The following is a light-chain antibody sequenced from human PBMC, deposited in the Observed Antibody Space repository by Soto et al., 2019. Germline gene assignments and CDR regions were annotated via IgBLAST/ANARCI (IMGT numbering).Light chain of an antibody. CDR2: DAS. Sequence: DIQMTQSPSTLPASVGDRVTITCRASQSISSWLAWYQQKPGKAPKLLIYDASSLESGVPSRFSGSGSGTEFTLTISSLQPDDFATYYCQQYNSYSPTFGHGTKVEIK. CDR1: QSISSW. V-gene: IGKV1-5*01. J-gene: IGKJ1*01. CDR3: QQYNSYSPT.